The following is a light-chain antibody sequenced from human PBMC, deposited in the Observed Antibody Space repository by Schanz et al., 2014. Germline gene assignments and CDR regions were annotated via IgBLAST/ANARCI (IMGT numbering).Light chain of an antibody. V-gene: IGKV3-20*01. CDR2: GAS. CDR3: QQFGNSLWT. CDR1: QSVSSSY. Sequence: EIVLTQSPGTLSLSPGERATLSCRASQSVSSSYLAWYQQKPGQAPRLLIYGASSRATAIPDRFSGNGSRTDFTLTISRLEPEDFAVYYCQQFGNSLWTFGQGTKVEMK. J-gene: IGKJ1*01.